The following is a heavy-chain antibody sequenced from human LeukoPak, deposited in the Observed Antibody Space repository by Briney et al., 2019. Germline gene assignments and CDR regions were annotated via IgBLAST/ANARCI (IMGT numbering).Heavy chain of an antibody. V-gene: IGHV4-59*01. Sequence: SETLSLTCTVYGGSIRSYYWSWFRQPPGKGLEWIAYIYYSGTTNYNPSLKSRVTISVDTSKNQFSLKLSSVTAADTAVYYCARGVYIAAAQYGYWGQGTLVTVSS. CDR3: ARGVYIAAAQYGY. J-gene: IGHJ4*02. CDR1: GGSIRSYY. D-gene: IGHD6-13*01. CDR2: IYYSGTT.